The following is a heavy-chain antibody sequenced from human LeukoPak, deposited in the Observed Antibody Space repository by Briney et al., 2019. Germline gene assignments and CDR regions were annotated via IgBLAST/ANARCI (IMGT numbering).Heavy chain of an antibody. V-gene: IGHV1-8*03. J-gene: IGHJ4*02. D-gene: IGHD3-10*01. CDR2: MNPNSGNT. CDR3: ARGLFTMVRGVITTGGNY. CDR1: GYTFTGYY. Sequence: ASVKVSCKASGYTFTGYYMHWVRQAPVQGLEWMGWMNPNSGNTGYAQKFQGRVTITRNTSISTAYMELSSLRSEDTAVYYCARGLFTMVRGVITTGGNYWGQGTLVTVSS.